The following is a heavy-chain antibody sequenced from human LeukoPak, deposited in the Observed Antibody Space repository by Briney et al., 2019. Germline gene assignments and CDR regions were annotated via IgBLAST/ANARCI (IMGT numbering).Heavy chain of an antibody. D-gene: IGHD3-3*02. V-gene: IGHV4-34*01. J-gene: IGHJ5*02. CDR3: ASHFWSGYYPIGWFDP. CDR2: IKHSGST. CDR1: GGSFSGYY. Sequence: KPSETLSLTCAVYGGSFSGYYWSWIRQPPGKGLEWIGEIKHSGSTNYNPSLKSRVTISVDTSKKQFSLKLSSVTAADTAVYYCASHFWSGYYPIGWFDPWGQGTLVTVSS.